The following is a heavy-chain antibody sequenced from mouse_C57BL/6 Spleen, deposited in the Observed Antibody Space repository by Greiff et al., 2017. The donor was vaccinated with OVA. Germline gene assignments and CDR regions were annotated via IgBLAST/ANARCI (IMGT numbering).Heavy chain of an antibody. Sequence: DVKLVESGPGLVKPSQSLSLTCSVTGYSITSGYYWNWIRQFPGNKLEWMGYISYDGSNNYNPSLKNRISITRDTSKNQFFLKLNSVTTEDTATYYCAREGDDGYYEGWGQGTTLTVSS. V-gene: IGHV3-6*01. D-gene: IGHD2-3*01. J-gene: IGHJ2*01. CDR3: AREGDDGYYEG. CDR2: ISYDGSN. CDR1: GYSITSGYY.